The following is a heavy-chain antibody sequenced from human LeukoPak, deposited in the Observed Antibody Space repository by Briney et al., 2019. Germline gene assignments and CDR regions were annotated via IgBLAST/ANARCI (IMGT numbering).Heavy chain of an antibody. J-gene: IGHJ6*02. V-gene: IGHV3-66*01. CDR3: ARVGTKGYSSGWYYYYYGMDV. Sequence: PGGSLRLSCAASGFTVSSNYMSWVRQAPGEGLEWVSVIYSGGSTYYADSVKGRFTISRDNSKNTLYLQMNSLRAEDTAVYYCARVGTKGYSSGWYYYYYGMDVWGQGTTVTVSS. CDR1: GFTVSSNY. CDR2: IYSGGST. D-gene: IGHD6-19*01.